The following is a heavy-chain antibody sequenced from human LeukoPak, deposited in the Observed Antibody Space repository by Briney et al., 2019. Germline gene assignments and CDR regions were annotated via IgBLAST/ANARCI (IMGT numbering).Heavy chain of an antibody. CDR2: INHSGST. CDR3: ARASSWYSAFDI. CDR1: GGSFSGYY. J-gene: IGHJ3*02. D-gene: IGHD6-13*01. Sequence: SETLSLTCTVYGGSFSGYYWSWIRQPPGKGLEWIGEINHSGSTNYNPSLKSRVTISVDTSKNQFSLKLSSVTAADTAVYYCARASSWYSAFDIWGQGTMVTVSS. V-gene: IGHV4-34*01.